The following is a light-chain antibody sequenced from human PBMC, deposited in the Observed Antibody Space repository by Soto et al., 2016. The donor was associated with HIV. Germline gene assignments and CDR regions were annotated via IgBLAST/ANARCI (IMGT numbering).Light chain of an antibody. CDR2: DDR. Sequence: SYVLTQPSSVSVAPGKAATITCGGKNIGSQDIHWYQQKPGQAPVLVVYDDRARPSGIPDRFSGSHSGDTATLTISRVEVGDEADYYCQVWDSRSDGLFGGGT. J-gene: IGLJ2*01. CDR1: NIGSQD. V-gene: IGLV3-21*03. CDR3: QVWDSRSDGL.